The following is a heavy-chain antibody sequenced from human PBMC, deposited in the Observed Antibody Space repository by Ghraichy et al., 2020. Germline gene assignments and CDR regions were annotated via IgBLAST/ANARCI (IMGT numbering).Heavy chain of an antibody. CDR2: INHSGST. CDR1: GGSFSGYY. J-gene: IGHJ4*02. CDR3: VRAQYYDYVWGSYRLYYFDY. D-gene: IGHD3-16*02. V-gene: IGHV4-34*01. Sequence: SQTLSLTCAVYGGSFSGYYWSWIRQPPGKGLEWIGEINHSGSTNYNPSLKSRVTISVDTSKNQFSLKLSSVTAADTAVYYCVRAQYYDYVWGSYRLYYFDYWGQGTLVTVSS.